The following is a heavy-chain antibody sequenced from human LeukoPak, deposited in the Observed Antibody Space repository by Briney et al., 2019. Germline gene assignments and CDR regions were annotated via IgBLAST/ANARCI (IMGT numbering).Heavy chain of an antibody. Sequence: SETLSLTCTVSGGSISSYYWSWIRQPPGKGLEWIGYIYYSGSTNYNPSLKSRVTISVDTSKNQFSLKLSSVTAADTAVYYCVSLRAAAAGFDYWGQGTLVTVSS. CDR1: GGSISSYY. D-gene: IGHD6-13*01. J-gene: IGHJ4*02. CDR3: VSLRAAAAGFDY. V-gene: IGHV4-59*08. CDR2: IYYSGST.